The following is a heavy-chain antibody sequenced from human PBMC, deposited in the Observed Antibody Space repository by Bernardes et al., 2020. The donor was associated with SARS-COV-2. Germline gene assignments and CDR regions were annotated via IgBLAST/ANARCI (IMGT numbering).Heavy chain of an antibody. CDR1: GYTLTELS. CDR2: FDPEDGET. J-gene: IGHJ5*02. Sequence: ASVKVSCKVSGYTLTELSMHWVRQAPGKGLEWMGGFDPEDGETIYAQKFQGRVTMTEDTSTDTAYMELSSLRSEDTAVYYCATSSGYGSANPNWFDPWGQGNLVTVSS. D-gene: IGHD3-10*01. V-gene: IGHV1-24*01. CDR3: ATSSGYGSANPNWFDP.